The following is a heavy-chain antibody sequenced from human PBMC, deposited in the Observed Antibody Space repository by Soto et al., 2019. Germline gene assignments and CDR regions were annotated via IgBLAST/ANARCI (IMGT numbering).Heavy chain of an antibody. V-gene: IGHV1-69*12. D-gene: IGHD3-10*01. Sequence: QVQLVQSGVEVKKPGSSVKVSCKASGGTFSSYAISWVRQAPGQGLEWMGGIIPMFGTADYAQKFQGRVTITADESTSTAYMELSSLRSDDTAVYYCATMKGGSQYYYYGMDVWGQGTTVTVSS. CDR1: GGTFSSYA. J-gene: IGHJ6*02. CDR3: ATMKGGSQYYYYGMDV. CDR2: IIPMFGTA.